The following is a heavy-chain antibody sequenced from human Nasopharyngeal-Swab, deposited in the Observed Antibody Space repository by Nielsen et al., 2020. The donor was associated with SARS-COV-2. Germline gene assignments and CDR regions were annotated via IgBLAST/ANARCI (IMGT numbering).Heavy chain of an antibody. CDR3: ARDRGTEYGDYTDAFDI. CDR1: GYTFTSYA. Sequence: ASVKVSCKASGYTFTSYAMNWVRQAPGQGLEWMGWINTNTGNPTYAQGFTGRFVISLDTSVSTAYLQISSLKAEDTAVYYCARDRGTEYGDYTDAFDIWGQGTMVTVSS. D-gene: IGHD4-17*01. J-gene: IGHJ3*02. CDR2: INTNTGNP. V-gene: IGHV7-4-1*02.